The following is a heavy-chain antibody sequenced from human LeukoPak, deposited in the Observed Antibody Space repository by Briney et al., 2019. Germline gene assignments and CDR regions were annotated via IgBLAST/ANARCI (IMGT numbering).Heavy chain of an antibody. D-gene: IGHD4-17*01. CDR3: ARASSTVTTVWFDP. CDR1: GGSINNYF. Sequence: PSETLSLTCSVSGGSINNYFWNWLRQPPGRGLEWIGYIYHSGSTYYNPSLKSRVTISVDRSKNQFSLKLSSVTAADTAVYYCARASSTVTTVWFDPWGQGTLVTVSS. J-gene: IGHJ5*02. V-gene: IGHV4-59*12. CDR2: IYHSGST.